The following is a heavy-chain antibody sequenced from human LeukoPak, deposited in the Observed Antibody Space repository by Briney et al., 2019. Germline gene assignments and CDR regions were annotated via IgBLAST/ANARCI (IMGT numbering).Heavy chain of an antibody. CDR3: ARVKYFDYYFHY. Sequence: GGSLRLSCAASGFTFSSYWVHWVRQALGEGVVWVSRISSAESTTNNADSVKGRFTISRDNAKNTLYLQMNSLRAEDTAVYYCARVKYFDYYFHYWGQGTLVTVSS. V-gene: IGHV3-74*01. CDR1: GFTFSSYW. CDR2: ISSAESTT. D-gene: IGHD3-9*01. J-gene: IGHJ4*02.